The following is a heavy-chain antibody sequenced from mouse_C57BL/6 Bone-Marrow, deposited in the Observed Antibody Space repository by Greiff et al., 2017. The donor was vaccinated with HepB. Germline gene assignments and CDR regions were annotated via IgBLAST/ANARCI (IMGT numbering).Heavy chain of an antibody. Sequence: QVQLQQPGAELVKPGASVKLSCKASGYTFTSYWMQWVKQRPGQGLEWIGEIDPSDSYTNYNQKFKGKATLTVDTSSSSAYMQRSSLTSEDSAVYYCARPNYYYGSSLYAMDYWGQGTSVTVSS. CDR2: IDPSDSYT. CDR3: ARPNYYYGSSLYAMDY. V-gene: IGHV1-50*01. D-gene: IGHD1-1*01. CDR1: GYTFTSYW. J-gene: IGHJ4*01.